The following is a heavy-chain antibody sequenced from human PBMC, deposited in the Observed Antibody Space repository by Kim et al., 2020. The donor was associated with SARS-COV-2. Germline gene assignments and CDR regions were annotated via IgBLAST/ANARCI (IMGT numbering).Heavy chain of an antibody. CDR3: ARSAGPYDYYFDY. V-gene: IGHV5-51*01. Sequence: RYSPSFPGQATISADKSTTTAYLQWSSLKASDTAMYYCARSAGPYDYYFDYWGQGTLVTVSS. J-gene: IGHJ4*02. D-gene: IGHD3-16*01.